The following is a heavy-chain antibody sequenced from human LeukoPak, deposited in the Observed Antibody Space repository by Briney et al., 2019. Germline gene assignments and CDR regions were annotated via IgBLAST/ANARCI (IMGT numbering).Heavy chain of an antibody. Sequence: ASVKVSCKVSGYTLTELSMHWVRQAPGKGLEWMGGFDPEDGETIYAQKFQGRVTMTEDTSTDTAYMELSRLRSDDTAIYYCARVYCNIIMCHTWLDYWGQGTPVTVSS. CDR3: ARVYCNIIMCHTWLDY. CDR2: FDPEDGET. V-gene: IGHV1-24*01. D-gene: IGHD2/OR15-2a*01. CDR1: GYTLTELS. J-gene: IGHJ4*02.